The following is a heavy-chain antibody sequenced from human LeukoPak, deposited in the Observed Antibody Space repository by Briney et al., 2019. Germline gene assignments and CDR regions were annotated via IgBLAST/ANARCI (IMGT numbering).Heavy chain of an antibody. D-gene: IGHD3-22*01. J-gene: IGHJ6*02. Sequence: GGSLRLSCAASGFTLRSYWMHWVRQAPGKGLVWVSRISSDGSSTSYADSVKGRFTISRDNSKNTLYLQMNSLRAEDTAVYYCAKDPPNYDSSGYEWNYYYGMDVWGQGTTVTVSS. CDR3: AKDPPNYDSSGYEWNYYYGMDV. V-gene: IGHV3-74*01. CDR1: GFTLRSYW. CDR2: ISSDGSST.